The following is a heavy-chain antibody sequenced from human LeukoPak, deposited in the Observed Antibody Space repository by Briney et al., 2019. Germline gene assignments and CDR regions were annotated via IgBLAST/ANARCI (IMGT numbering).Heavy chain of an antibody. D-gene: IGHD3-3*01. V-gene: IGHV1-8*02. CDR1: GYTFTSYD. CDR3: ARDDLYYDFWSGYSSRAFDI. CDR2: MNPNSGNT. J-gene: IGHJ3*02. Sequence: ASVKVSCKASGYTFTSYDINWVRQATGQGLEWMGWMNPNSGNTGYAQKLQGRVTMTRNTSISTAYIELSSLRSEDTAVYYCARDDLYYDFWSGYSSRAFDIWGQGTMVTVSS.